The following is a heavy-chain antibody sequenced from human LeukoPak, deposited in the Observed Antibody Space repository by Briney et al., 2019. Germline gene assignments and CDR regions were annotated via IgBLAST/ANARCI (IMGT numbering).Heavy chain of an antibody. V-gene: IGHV1-18*01. D-gene: IGHD3-22*01. CDR1: GYTFTSYG. CDR2: ISAYNGNT. Sequence: GASVKVSCKASGYTFTSYGISWVRQAPGQGLEWMGWISAYNGNTNYAQKLQGRVTMTTDTSTSTAYMELRSLRSDDTAVYYCARTPTYYYDSSGYYYEGYYFDYWGQGTLVTVPS. J-gene: IGHJ4*02. CDR3: ARTPTYYYDSSGYYYEGYYFDY.